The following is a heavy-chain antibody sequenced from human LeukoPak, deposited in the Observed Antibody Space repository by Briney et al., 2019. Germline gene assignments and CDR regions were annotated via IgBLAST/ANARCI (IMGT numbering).Heavy chain of an antibody. Sequence: PSETLSLTCTVSGDSITGYYWTWVRQPPGKGLEWIGYVYHTGTSNYNPSVRSRITMSVDTSKNKYSMNLTSVTAADTAVYYCARALDTWSALDYWGLGTLVSVSS. CDR1: GDSITGYY. CDR3: ARALDTWSALDY. V-gene: IGHV4-59*01. J-gene: IGHJ4*02. D-gene: IGHD5-18*01. CDR2: VYHTGTS.